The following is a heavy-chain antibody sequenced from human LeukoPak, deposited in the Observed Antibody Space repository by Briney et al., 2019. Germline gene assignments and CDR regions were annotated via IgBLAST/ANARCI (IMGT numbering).Heavy chain of an antibody. CDR2: IKPDGSEK. V-gene: IGHV3-7*01. CDR3: ARERMYSGSGSTSPYYDY. J-gene: IGHJ4*02. D-gene: IGHD3-10*01. CDR1: GFTFSSYW. Sequence: TGGPLRLSCAASGFTFSSYWMSWVRQSPGKGLEWVANIKPDGSEKYFMDPVKGRFTISRDNAKNALYLEMNSLRAEDTAEYFCARERMYSGSGSTSPYYDYWGRGPLVTVSS.